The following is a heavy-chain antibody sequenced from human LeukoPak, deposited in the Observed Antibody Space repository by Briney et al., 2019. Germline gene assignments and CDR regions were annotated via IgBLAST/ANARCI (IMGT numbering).Heavy chain of an antibody. D-gene: IGHD1-26*01. V-gene: IGHV3-21*01. J-gene: IGHJ4*02. Sequence: PGGSLRLSCAASGFTFSSYSMSWVRQGPGKGLEWVSSISSSSAYKYYAGSVKGRFTISRDNAQNSLYLRMNSLRAADTALCYSARGRYSGSYLLDYGGQGSLVTVS. CDR3: ARGRYSGSYLLDY. CDR2: ISSSSAYK. CDR1: GFTFSSYS.